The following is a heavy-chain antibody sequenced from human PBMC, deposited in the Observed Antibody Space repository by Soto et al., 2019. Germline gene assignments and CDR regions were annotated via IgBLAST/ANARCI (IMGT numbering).Heavy chain of an antibody. CDR3: AREVSGGLGP. CDR2: ISYDGSNK. CDR1: GFTFSSYA. Sequence: PGGSLRLSCAASGFTFSSYAMHWVRQAPGKGLEWVAVISYDGSNKYYADSVKGRFTISRDNSKNTLYLQMNSLRAEDTAVYYCAREVSGGLGPWRQGTLVTVSS. V-gene: IGHV3-30-3*01. J-gene: IGHJ5*02. D-gene: IGHD6-25*01.